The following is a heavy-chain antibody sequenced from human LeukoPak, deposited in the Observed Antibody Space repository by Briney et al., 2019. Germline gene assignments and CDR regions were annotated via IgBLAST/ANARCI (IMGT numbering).Heavy chain of an antibody. J-gene: IGHJ4*02. CDR2: IYTSGST. CDR3: ASVSSYHY. D-gene: IGHD6-6*01. Sequence: PSQTLSLTCTVSGGSISSGSYYWNWIRQPAGKGLEWIGRIYTSGSTYYNPSLKSRVTISVDTSKNQFSLKLSSVTAADTAVYYCASVSSYHYWGQGTLVTVSS. CDR1: GGSISSGSYY. V-gene: IGHV4-61*02.